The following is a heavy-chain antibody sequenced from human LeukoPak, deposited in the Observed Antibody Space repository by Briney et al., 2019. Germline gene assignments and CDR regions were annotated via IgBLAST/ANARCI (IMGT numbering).Heavy chain of an antibody. D-gene: IGHD3-3*01. CDR3: ARVPGVYFDFSIGFGSGWFDP. J-gene: IGHJ5*02. CDR1: GYPISIDYS. V-gene: IGHV4-38-2*02. Sequence: SETLSLTCFVSGYPISIDYSWGWIRQSPGKGLEWIGVISPKGITYYNPSLRGRVSISPDTSKNQFSLRLSSMTATDTAMYYCARVPGVYFDFSIGFGSGWFDPWGQGILVTVSS. CDR2: ISPKGIT.